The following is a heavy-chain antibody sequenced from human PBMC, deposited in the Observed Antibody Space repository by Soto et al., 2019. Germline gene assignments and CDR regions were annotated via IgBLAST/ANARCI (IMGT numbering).Heavy chain of an antibody. V-gene: IGHV4-39*07. Sequence: LETLSLACTVSGGSISSSSYYWGWIRQPPGKGLEWIGSIYYSGNTYYNPSLKSRVTISVDTSKNQFSLKLSSVTAADTAVYYCARQQWLVLNAFDIWGQGTMVTVSS. D-gene: IGHD6-19*01. CDR2: IYYSGNT. CDR1: GGSISSSSYY. CDR3: ARQQWLVLNAFDI. J-gene: IGHJ3*02.